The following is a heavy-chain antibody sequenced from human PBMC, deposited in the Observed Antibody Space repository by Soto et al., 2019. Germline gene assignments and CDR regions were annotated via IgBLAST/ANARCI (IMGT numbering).Heavy chain of an antibody. J-gene: IGHJ4*02. CDR3: ARALGSGGSCYRDFDY. D-gene: IGHD2-15*01. V-gene: IGHV3-11*01. CDR1: GFTFSDYY. Sequence: GGSLRLSCAASGFTFSDYYMSWIRQAPGKGLEWVSYISSSGSTIYYADSVKGRFTISRDNAKNSLYLQMNSLRAGDTAVYYCARALGSGGSCYRDFDYWGQGTLVTVSS. CDR2: ISSSGSTI.